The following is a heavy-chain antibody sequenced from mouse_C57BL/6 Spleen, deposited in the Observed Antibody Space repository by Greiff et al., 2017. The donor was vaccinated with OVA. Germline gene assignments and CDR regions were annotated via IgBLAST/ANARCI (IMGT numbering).Heavy chain of an antibody. Sequence: EVHLVESGGGLVQPKGSLKLSCAASGFSFNTYAMNWVRQAPGKGLEWVARIRSKSNNYATYYADSVKDRFTISRDDSESMLYLQMNNLKTEDTAMYYCVRDSNYYAMDYWGKGTSVTVSS. CDR3: VRDSNYYAMDY. CDR2: IRSKSNNYAT. CDR1: GFSFNTYA. J-gene: IGHJ4*01. V-gene: IGHV10-1*01.